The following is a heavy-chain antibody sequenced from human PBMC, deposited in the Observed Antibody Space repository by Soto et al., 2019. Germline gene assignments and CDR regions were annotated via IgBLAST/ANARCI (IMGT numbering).Heavy chain of an antibody. Sequence: SETLSLTCTVAGGSISSYYGSWIRQPPGKGLEWIGYIYYSGSTNYNPSLKSRVTISVDTSKNQFSLKLSSVTAADTAVYYCARILWFGELSYYMDVWGKGTTVTVSS. D-gene: IGHD3-10*01. CDR1: GGSISSYY. V-gene: IGHV4-59*08. CDR3: ARILWFGELSYYMDV. J-gene: IGHJ6*03. CDR2: IYYSGST.